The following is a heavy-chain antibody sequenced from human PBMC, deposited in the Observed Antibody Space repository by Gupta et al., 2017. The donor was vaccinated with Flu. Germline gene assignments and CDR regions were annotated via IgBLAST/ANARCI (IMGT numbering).Heavy chain of an antibody. V-gene: IGHV3-72*01. CDR3: SMGETGPSPPGRNDC. J-gene: IGHJ4*02. D-gene: IGHD1-14*01. CDR2: IRNKANSYTT. CDR1: AFNFREQY. Sequence: RLVESGGGLVQPGGSMRIACVVSAFNFREQYMDCIRQAPGKGLEWVGRIRNKANSYTTEYAASVKDRCTITRDYSKSSLYLQMNSLKNEDTAVFYCSMGETGPSPPGRNDCWGQGTLVTVSS.